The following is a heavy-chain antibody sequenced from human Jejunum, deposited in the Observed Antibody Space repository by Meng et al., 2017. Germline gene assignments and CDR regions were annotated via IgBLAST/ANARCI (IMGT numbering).Heavy chain of an antibody. Sequence: GESLKISCAASGFTVSQNYMTWVRQAPGKGLEWVSVIYTGGDAYYADSVKGRFTFSRDNSRNMVYLQLNSLRPEDTAVYYCARSAYSWGQGTPVTVSS. J-gene: IGHJ4*02. CDR3: ARSAYS. CDR1: GFTVSQNY. CDR2: IYTGGDA. V-gene: IGHV3-66*02.